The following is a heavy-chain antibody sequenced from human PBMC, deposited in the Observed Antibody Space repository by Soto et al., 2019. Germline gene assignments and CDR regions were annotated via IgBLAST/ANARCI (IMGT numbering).Heavy chain of an antibody. CDR1: GFTFGSHD. V-gene: IGHV3-23*01. J-gene: IGHJ3*02. CDR3: TKGTWLDI. Sequence: EVQLLESGGGLEQPGGSLRLSCAASGFTFGSHDMSWVRQAPGKALEWVSSISVSDPGTSYADSVKGRFTTSRDISKNTLFPQMDSLRAEDTALYYCTKGTWLDIWGQGTMVTVSS. D-gene: IGHD6-19*01. CDR2: ISVSDPGT.